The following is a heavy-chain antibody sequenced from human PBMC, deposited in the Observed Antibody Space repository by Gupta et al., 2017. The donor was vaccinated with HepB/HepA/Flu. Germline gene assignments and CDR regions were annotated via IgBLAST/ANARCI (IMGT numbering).Heavy chain of an antibody. V-gene: IGHV3-9*01. CDR2: IHWSGDGE. CDR1: GFTFDEYA. CDR3: AKDGGPGDQGTFDC. J-gene: IGHJ4*02. Sequence: EEHLVESGGGLVQPGRSLRLSCVASGFTFDEYAMHWVRQVPGKGLEWVSGIHWSGDGENYADSVTGRFTISRDNAKNTLYLQMNRLRHEDSAIYYCAKDGGPGDQGTFDCWGQGTLVTVSS. D-gene: IGHD3-16*01.